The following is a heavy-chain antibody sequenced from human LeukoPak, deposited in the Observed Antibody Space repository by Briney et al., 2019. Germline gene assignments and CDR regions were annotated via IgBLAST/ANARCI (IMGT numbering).Heavy chain of an antibody. CDR2: ISASGGST. V-gene: IGHV3-23*01. J-gene: IGHJ5*02. CDR3: AKDRKANWFDP. CDR1: GFTFSSYA. Sequence: GGSLRLSCAASGFTFSSYALSWVRQAPGKGLEWVSGISASGGSTYYADSVRGRFTISRDNSKNTLYLQMNSLRAEDTAVYYCAKDRKANWFDPWGQGTLVTVSS.